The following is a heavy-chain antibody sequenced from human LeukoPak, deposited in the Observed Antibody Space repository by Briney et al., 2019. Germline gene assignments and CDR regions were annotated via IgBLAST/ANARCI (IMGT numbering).Heavy chain of an antibody. D-gene: IGHD6-25*01. CDR2: FDPKDGET. Sequence: ASVKVSCKVSGYNLIELSIHWVRQAPGQGLEWMGGFDPKDGETIYAQKFQGRVTMTEDTSTDTAYMELSSLRSEDTAVYYCATLRSRDRKEQRNDIWGQGTMVTVSS. V-gene: IGHV1-24*01. CDR3: ATLRSRDRKEQRNDI. J-gene: IGHJ3*02. CDR1: GYNLIELS.